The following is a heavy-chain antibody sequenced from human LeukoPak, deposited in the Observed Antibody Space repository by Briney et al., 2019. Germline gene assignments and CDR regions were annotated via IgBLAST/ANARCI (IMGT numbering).Heavy chain of an antibody. J-gene: IGHJ5*02. CDR3: ARDRDTEYIHDRGSYWFDP. D-gene: IGHD3-10*01. CDR2: IIPILGIA. V-gene: IGHV1-69*04. Sequence: ASVKVSCKASGGTFISYTISWVRQAPGQGLEWMGRIIPILGIANYAQKFQGRVTITADKSTSTAYMELSSLRSEDTAVYYCARDRDTEYIHDRGSYWFDPWGQGTLVTVSS. CDR1: GGTFISYT.